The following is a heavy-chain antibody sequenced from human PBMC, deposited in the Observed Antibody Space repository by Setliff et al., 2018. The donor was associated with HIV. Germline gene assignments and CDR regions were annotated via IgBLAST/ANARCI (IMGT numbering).Heavy chain of an antibody. CDR3: VRDYGSGTNFFYSMDV. V-gene: IGHV3-30*03. Sequence: SLRLSCAADGFNLDEYVMHWVRQAPGKGLEWVAFISYDGSNKYYGDSVKGRFTISRDNAKNSLYLQMNSLRAEDTAVYYCVRDYGSGTNFFYSMDVWGKGTTVTVSS. D-gene: IGHD3-10*01. CDR1: GFNLDEYV. J-gene: IGHJ6*03. CDR2: ISYDGSNK.